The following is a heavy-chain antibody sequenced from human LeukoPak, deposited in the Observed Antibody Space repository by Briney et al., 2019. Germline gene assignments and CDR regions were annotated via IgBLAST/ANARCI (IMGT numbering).Heavy chain of an antibody. CDR3: ARSDSTTVWFDP. D-gene: IGHD2-2*01. V-gene: IGHV4-30-4*07. J-gene: IGHJ5*02. Sequence: PSETLSLTCAVSGGSISSGGYSWSWIRQPPGKGLEWIGYIYYSGSTYYNPSLKSRVTISVDTSKNQFSLKLSSVTAADTAVYYCARSDSTTVWFDPWGQGTLVTVSS. CDR1: GGSISSGGYS. CDR2: IYYSGST.